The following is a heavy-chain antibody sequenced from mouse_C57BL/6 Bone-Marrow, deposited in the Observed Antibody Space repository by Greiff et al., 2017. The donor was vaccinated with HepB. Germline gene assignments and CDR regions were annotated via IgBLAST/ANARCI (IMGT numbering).Heavy chain of an antibody. Sequence: EVKLMESGGGLVQPKGSLKLSCAASGFSFNTYAMNWVRQAPGKGLEWVARIRSKSNNYATYYADSVKDRFTISRDDSESMLYLQMNNLKTEDTAMYYCVRGDYYDYGEGFAYWGQGTLVTVSA. J-gene: IGHJ3*01. V-gene: IGHV10-1*01. CDR1: GFSFNTYA. CDR2: IRSKSNNYAT. CDR3: VRGDYYDYGEGFAY. D-gene: IGHD2-4*01.